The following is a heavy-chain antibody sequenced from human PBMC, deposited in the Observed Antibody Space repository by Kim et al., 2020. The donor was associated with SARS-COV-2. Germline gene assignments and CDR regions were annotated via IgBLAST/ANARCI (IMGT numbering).Heavy chain of an antibody. CDR1: EIAFDSHA. CDR2: STASGNT. J-gene: IGHJ4*02. CDR3: VRNEKRTENSAFDL. D-gene: IGHD1-1*01. V-gene: IGHV3-23*01. Sequence: GGSLRLSCAASEIAFDSHAMSWVRQAPGKGLEWVSTSTASGNTNYADFVEGRFTISRDNSRQMLFLQVGSLRVDDTAVYYCVRNEKRTENSAFDLWGQGTLVTVSS.